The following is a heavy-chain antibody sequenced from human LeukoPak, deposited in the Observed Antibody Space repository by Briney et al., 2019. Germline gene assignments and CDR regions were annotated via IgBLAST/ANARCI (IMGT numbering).Heavy chain of an antibody. Sequence: GGSLRLSCAASGFTFSSYAMSWVRQAPGRGLEWVSAISGSGGSTYYADSVKGRFTISRDNSKNTLYLQMNSLRAEDTAVYYCAKDREQLVRGVWFDPWGQGTLVTVSS. D-gene: IGHD6-13*01. CDR1: GFTFSSYA. J-gene: IGHJ5*02. CDR2: ISGSGGST. V-gene: IGHV3-23*01. CDR3: AKDREQLVRGVWFDP.